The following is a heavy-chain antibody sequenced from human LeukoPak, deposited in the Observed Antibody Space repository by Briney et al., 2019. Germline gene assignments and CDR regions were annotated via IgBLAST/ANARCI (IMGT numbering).Heavy chain of an antibody. CDR1: GGSISSYY. CDR2: IYYSGST. Sequence: TWETLSLTCTVSGGSISSYYWSWIRQPPGKGLEWIGYIYYSGSTNYNPSLKSRVTISVDTSKNQFSLKLSSVTAADTAVYYCARGERDYDYDYWGQGTLVTVSS. J-gene: IGHJ4*02. D-gene: IGHD5-12*01. V-gene: IGHV4-59*01. CDR3: ARGERDYDYDY.